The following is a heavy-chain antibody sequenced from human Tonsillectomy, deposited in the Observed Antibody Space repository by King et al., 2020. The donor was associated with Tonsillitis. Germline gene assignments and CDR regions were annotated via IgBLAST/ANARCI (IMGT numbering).Heavy chain of an antibody. D-gene: IGHD2-8*01. CDR1: GFTFSTYT. CDR3: TKGIASMVSASDY. V-gene: IGHV3-23*01. Sequence: VQLLESGGGLVQPGGPLRLSCAVSGFTFSTYTMGWVRQAPGKGLEWVSRIRGNGDSTQYADSVKGRFTISRDNSKITLYLQMNSLRAEDTATDYCTKGIASMVSASDYWGQGTLVTVSS. J-gene: IGHJ4*02. CDR2: IRGNGDST.